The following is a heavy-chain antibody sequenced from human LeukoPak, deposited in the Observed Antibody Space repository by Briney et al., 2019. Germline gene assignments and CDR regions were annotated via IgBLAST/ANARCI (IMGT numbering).Heavy chain of an antibody. J-gene: IGHJ4*02. Sequence: SETLSLTCIVSGGSISSYYWSWIRQPPGKGLEWIGYIYYSGSTNYNPSLKSRVTISVDTSKNQFSLKLSSVTAADTAVYYCARAYYYDSSGYYFDYWGQGTLVTVSS. CDR1: GGSISSYY. D-gene: IGHD3-22*01. CDR2: IYYSGST. V-gene: IGHV4-59*01. CDR3: ARAYYYDSSGYYFDY.